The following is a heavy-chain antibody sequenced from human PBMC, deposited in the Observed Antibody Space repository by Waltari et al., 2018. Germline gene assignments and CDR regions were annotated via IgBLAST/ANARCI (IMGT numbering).Heavy chain of an antibody. CDR1: GYTFPSSA. D-gene: IGHD2-15*01. V-gene: IGHV1-3*03. CDR3: ARDGASSYDY. Sequence: QVQLVQSGAAVKKPGASVQVSCKASGYTFPSSAMHWVRQAPGQRLEWMGWINAGKGNTKYAQECQGRGTITRDTSASTADMELSSLRSEDMAVYYCARDGASSYDYWGQGTLVTVSS. CDR2: INAGKGNT. J-gene: IGHJ4*02.